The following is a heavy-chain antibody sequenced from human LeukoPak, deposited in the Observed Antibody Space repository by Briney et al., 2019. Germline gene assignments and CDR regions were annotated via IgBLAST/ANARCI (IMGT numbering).Heavy chain of an antibody. CDR3: ACDLRWEVWGSSLAFDI. V-gene: IGHV1-8*01. CDR2: MNPNSGNT. J-gene: IGHJ3*02. CDR1: GYTFTRYD. Sequence: ASVKVSCKASGYTFTRYDINWVRQATGQGLEWMGWMNPNSGNTGYAQKFQGRVTMTRNTSISTAYMELSSLRSEDTAVYYCACDLRWEVWGSSLAFDIWGQGTMVTVSS. D-gene: IGHD3-16*01.